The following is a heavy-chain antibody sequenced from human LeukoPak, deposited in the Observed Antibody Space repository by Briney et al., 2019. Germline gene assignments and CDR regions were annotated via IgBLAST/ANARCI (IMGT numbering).Heavy chain of an antibody. CDR2: IYYSGST. Sequence: SETLSLTCTVSGGSISSGDYYWSWIRQPPGKGLEWIGYIYYSGSTYYNPSIKSRVTISVDTSENQFSLKLNSVTAADTAVYYCASTEDYYNRNDYWGQGTLVTVSS. D-gene: IGHD3-22*01. V-gene: IGHV4-30-4*01. J-gene: IGHJ4*02. CDR1: GGSISSGDYY. CDR3: ASTEDYYNRNDY.